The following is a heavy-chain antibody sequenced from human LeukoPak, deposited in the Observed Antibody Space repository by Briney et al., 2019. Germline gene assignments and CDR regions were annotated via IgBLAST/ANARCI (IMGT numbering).Heavy chain of an antibody. V-gene: IGHV1-2*02. CDR3: ARSSGNYYGAFDI. CDR2: INPNSGGT. D-gene: IGHD1-26*01. Sequence: ASVKVSCKASGYTFTGYYMHWVRQAPGQGLEWMVWINPNSGGTNYAQKFQGRVTMTRDTSISTAYMELSRLRSDDTAVYYCARSSGNYYGAFDIWGQGTMVTVSS. CDR1: GYTFTGYY. J-gene: IGHJ3*02.